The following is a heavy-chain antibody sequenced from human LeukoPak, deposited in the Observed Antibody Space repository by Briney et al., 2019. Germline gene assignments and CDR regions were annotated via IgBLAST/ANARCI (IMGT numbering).Heavy chain of an antibody. J-gene: IGHJ6*02. D-gene: IGHD3-16*01. V-gene: IGHV1-18*01. CDR3: ARDPLGLGYYYYGMDV. CDR2: ISAYNGNT. Sequence: GASVKVSCKASGYTFTSYGISWVRQAPGQGLEWMGWISAYNGNTNYAQKLQGRVTMTTDTSTSTAYMELRSLRSDDTAVYYCARDPLGLGYYYYGMDVWGQGTTVTVSS. CDR1: GYTFTSYG.